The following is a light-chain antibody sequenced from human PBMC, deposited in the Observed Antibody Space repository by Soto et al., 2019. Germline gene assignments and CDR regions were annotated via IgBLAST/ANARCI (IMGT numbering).Light chain of an antibody. CDR3: QSYDSSLSGWV. V-gene: IGLV1-40*01. Sequence: SVLTQPPSVSGTPGQSVTISGPGSTSTIGAGYDVHWYQQLPGTAPKLLIFGNNNRPSGVPDRFSGSKSGTSASLAITGLQAEDEADYYCQSYDSSLSGWVFGGGTKLTGL. CDR2: GNN. J-gene: IGLJ3*02. CDR1: TSTIGAGYD.